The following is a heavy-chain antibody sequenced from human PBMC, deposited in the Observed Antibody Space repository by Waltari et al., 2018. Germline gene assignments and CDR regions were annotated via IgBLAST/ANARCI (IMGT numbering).Heavy chain of an antibody. D-gene: IGHD6-13*01. Sequence: QVQLQESGPGLVKPSQTLSLTCTVSGGSISSGSYYWSWIRQPAGKGLEWSGRIYTGGSTNYNPTLKSRVTISVDTSKNQFSLKLSSVTAADTAVYYCARGSQSSSWYAGGMDVWGQGTTVTVSS. CDR1: GGSISSGSYY. CDR2: IYTGGST. J-gene: IGHJ6*02. V-gene: IGHV4-61*02. CDR3: ARGSQSSSWYAGGMDV.